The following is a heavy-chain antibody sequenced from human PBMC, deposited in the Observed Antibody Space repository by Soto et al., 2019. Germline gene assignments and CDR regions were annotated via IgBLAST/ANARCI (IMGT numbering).Heavy chain of an antibody. CDR1: GFTFSGYS. Sequence: GGSLRLSCTASGFTFSGYSMNWVRQAPGKGLEWVSYISSLSSPRYYAESVEGRFIISRDNAKNSLYLQMNSLRDEDTAVYFCAREDILGARSFDYWGQGALVTVSS. V-gene: IGHV3-48*02. CDR3: AREDILGARSFDY. CDR2: ISSLSSPR. J-gene: IGHJ4*02. D-gene: IGHD1-26*01.